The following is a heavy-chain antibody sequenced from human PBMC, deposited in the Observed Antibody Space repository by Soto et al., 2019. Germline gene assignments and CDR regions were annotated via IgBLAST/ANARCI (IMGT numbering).Heavy chain of an antibody. Sequence: LSLTCAVSSGSISSSNWWSWVRQPPGKGLEWIGEIYHSGSTNYNPSLKSRVTISVDKSKNQFSLKLSSVTAADTAVYYCARVVAVAGPFDYWGQGTLVTVSS. V-gene: IGHV4-4*02. CDR1: SGSISSSNW. CDR2: IYHSGST. CDR3: ARVVAVAGPFDY. D-gene: IGHD6-19*01. J-gene: IGHJ4*02.